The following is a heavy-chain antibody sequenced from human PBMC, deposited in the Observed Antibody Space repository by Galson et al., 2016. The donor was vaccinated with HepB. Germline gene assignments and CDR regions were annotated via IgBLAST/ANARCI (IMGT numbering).Heavy chain of an antibody. V-gene: IGHV4-39*07. CDR2: LFYTGTT. Sequence: SETLSLTCTVSGGSIASADHFWGWVRQSPGRGLEWIASLFYTGTTYSNPSLKSRASISMDRATNQFSLTVDSLTAADTAVYFCARRKYGGRSPFDYWGQGILVTVSS. J-gene: IGHJ4*02. CDR1: GGSIASADHF. D-gene: IGHD4-23*01. CDR3: ARRKYGGRSPFDY.